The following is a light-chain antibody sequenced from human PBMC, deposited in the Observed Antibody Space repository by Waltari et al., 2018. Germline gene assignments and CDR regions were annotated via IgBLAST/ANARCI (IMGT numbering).Light chain of an antibody. V-gene: IGKV1-12*01. J-gene: IGKJ2*03. CDR3: LQDNRSPYS. CDR1: QSITNW. CDR2: KAS. Sequence: DIQMTQSPSSLSASVGNPVTITCRASQSITNWLAWYQQKPGKDPKLLIYKASSLQGGVPSRFSGSGSGTDFTLTITSLQAEDFATYYCLQDNRSPYSFGQGTKVETK.